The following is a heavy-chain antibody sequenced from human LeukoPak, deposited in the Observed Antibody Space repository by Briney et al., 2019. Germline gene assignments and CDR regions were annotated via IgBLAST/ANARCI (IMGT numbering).Heavy chain of an antibody. CDR2: IYTSGST. Sequence: SETLSLTCTVSGGSISSGSYYWSWIRQPAGKGLEWIGRIYTSGSTNYNPSLKSRVTISIDTSKNPFSLKMSSVTAADTAVYYCATSSYDTAGKYFDLWGRGTLVTVSS. J-gene: IGHJ2*01. CDR3: ATSSYDTAGKYFDL. V-gene: IGHV4-61*02. CDR1: GGSISSGSYY. D-gene: IGHD3-22*01.